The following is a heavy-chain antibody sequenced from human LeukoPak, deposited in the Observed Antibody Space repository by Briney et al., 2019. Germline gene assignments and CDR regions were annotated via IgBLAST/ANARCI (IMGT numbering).Heavy chain of an antibody. V-gene: IGHV3-30*04. J-gene: IGHJ3*02. CDR1: GFTFSSYA. CDR2: ISYDRSNK. D-gene: IGHD7-27*01. CDR3: ARVPPSSGSYDAFDI. Sequence: GGSLRLSCAASGFTFSSYAMHWVRQAPGKGLEWVAVISYDRSNKYYADSVKGRFTISRDNSKNTLYLQMNSLRAEDTAVYYCARVPPSSGSYDAFDIWGQGTMVTVSS.